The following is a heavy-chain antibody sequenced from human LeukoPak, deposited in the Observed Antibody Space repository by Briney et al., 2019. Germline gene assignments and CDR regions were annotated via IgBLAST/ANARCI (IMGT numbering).Heavy chain of an antibody. CDR2: ISSSSSYI. J-gene: IGHJ2*01. CDR1: GFTFSSYS. Sequence: GGSLRLSCAASGFTFSSYSMNWVRQAPGKGLEWVSSISSSSSYIYYADSVKGRFTISRDNAKNSLYLQMNSLRAEDTAVYYCATLYGDYGYFDLWGRGTLVTVSS. D-gene: IGHD4-17*01. V-gene: IGHV3-21*01. CDR3: ATLYGDYGYFDL.